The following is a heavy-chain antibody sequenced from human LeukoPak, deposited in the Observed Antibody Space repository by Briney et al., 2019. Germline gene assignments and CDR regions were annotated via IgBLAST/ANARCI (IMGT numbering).Heavy chain of an antibody. CDR3: ARDLWFGEFDY. J-gene: IGHJ4*02. V-gene: IGHV3-23*01. CDR2: ISGSEDST. Sequence: GGSLRLPCAASGFTFNSFAMSWVRQAPGKGLEWVSAISGSEDSTNYADSVKGRFTISRENSKNMVYLQMNSLRAEDTAVYYCARDLWFGEFDYWGQGNLVTVSS. CDR1: GFTFNSFA. D-gene: IGHD3-10*01.